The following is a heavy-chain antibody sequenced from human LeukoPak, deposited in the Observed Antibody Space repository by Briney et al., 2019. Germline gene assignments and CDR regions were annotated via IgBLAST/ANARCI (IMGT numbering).Heavy chain of an antibody. D-gene: IGHD1-26*01. CDR2: IYHSGST. J-gene: IGHJ5*02. Sequence: PSETLSLTCAVSGGSISSGGYSWSWIRQPPGKGLEWIGYIYHSGSTHYNPSLKSRVTISVDRSKNQFSLKLSSVTAADTAVYYCARVGDELLFDPWGQGTLVTVSS. CDR1: GGSISSGGYS. V-gene: IGHV4-30-2*01. CDR3: ARVGDELLFDP.